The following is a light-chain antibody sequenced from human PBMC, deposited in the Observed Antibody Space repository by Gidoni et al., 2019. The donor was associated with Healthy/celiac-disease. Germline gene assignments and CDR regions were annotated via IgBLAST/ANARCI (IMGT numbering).Light chain of an antibody. Sequence: EFVFTQSPATLSLSPGERATLACRASKSFRSYLAWYQQKPWEAPRLLRYDASNRATGIPARCSGRGSGKDFTLTISSLEPEDCAVYYCQQRRNWLTFGGGTKVEIK. CDR2: DAS. V-gene: IGKV3-11*01. CDR3: QQRRNWLT. CDR1: KSFRSY. J-gene: IGKJ4*01.